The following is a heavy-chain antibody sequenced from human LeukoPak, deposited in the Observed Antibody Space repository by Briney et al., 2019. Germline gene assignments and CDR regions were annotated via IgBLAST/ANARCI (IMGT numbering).Heavy chain of an antibody. CDR3: ARGRRLRLGEXXXY. V-gene: IGHV1-8*01. CDR2: MNPNSGNT. J-gene: IGHJ4*02. D-gene: IGHD3-16*01. Sequence: ASVKVSCKASGYTFTSYDINWVRQATGQGLEWMGWMNPNSGNTGYAQKFQGRVTMTRNTSISTAYMELSSLRSEDTAVYYCARGRRLRLGEXXXYWGQGTLVTVSS. CDR1: GYTFTSYD.